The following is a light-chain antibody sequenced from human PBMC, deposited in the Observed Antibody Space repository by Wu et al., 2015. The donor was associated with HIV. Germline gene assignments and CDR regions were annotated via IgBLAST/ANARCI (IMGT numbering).Light chain of an antibody. J-gene: IGKJ2*01. CDR3: QQSFSLYT. Sequence: DIEMTQSPSSLSACVGDRITITCRASQDIETFLNWYQHKPGKAPDLLIRGASSLESGVPLRFSGSGSGTHFTLSISSLQAEDVATYYCQQSFSLYTFGQGTKLEI. CDR2: GAS. V-gene: IGKV1-39*01. CDR1: QDIETF.